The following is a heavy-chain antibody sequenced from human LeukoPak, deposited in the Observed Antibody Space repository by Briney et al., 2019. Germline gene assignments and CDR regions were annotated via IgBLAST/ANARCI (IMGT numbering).Heavy chain of an antibody. J-gene: IGHJ4*02. CDR3: ARRATSERGHSYGLDY. CDR1: GFTFSSYS. V-gene: IGHV3-21*01. D-gene: IGHD5-18*01. CDR2: IGTSSSYI. Sequence: GGSLRLSCAASGFTFSSYSMNWVRQAPGKGLEWVSSIGTSSSYIYYADSLKGRFTISRDNAKNSLYLQMNSLRAEDTAVYYCARRATSERGHSYGLDYWGQGTLVTVSS.